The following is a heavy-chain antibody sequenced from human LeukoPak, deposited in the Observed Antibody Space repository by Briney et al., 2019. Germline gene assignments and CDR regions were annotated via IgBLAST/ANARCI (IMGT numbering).Heavy chain of an antibody. Sequence: PSETLSLTCTVSGGSISSGSYYWSWIRQPAGKGLEWIGRIYTSGSTNYNPSLKSRVTISVDTSKNQFSLKLSSVTAADTAVYYCARVVLVVVPAAIESAYYYMDVWGKGTTVTVSS. CDR2: IYTSGST. J-gene: IGHJ6*03. CDR1: GGSISSGSYY. D-gene: IGHD2-2*02. CDR3: ARVVLVVVPAAIESAYYYMDV. V-gene: IGHV4-61*02.